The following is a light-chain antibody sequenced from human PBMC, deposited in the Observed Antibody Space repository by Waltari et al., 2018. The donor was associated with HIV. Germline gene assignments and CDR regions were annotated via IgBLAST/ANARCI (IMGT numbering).Light chain of an antibody. V-gene: IGLV2-14*01. CDR2: EVN. CDR3: SSYTSSITLV. CDR1: STDVGGYNY. Sequence: QSALTQPASLSGSPGQSITISCAGTSTDVGGYNYVSWYQQHPGKAPKLMICEVNNRPSGVSSRFSGSKSGNTAYLTISGLQAEDEADYYCSSYTSSITLVFGGGTKVTVL. J-gene: IGLJ2*01.